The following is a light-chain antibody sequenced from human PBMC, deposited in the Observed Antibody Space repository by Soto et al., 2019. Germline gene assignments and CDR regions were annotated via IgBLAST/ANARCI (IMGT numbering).Light chain of an antibody. CDR3: SSFAGWNNCWV. V-gene: IGLV2-8*01. CDR1: SSDVGAYNY. Sequence: QSVLTQPPSASGSPGQSVTISCTGTSSDVGAYNYVSWFQQHPGKAPKLMIYEVSKRPSGVPDRFSGSKSGNTASLTVSGLQAEDEADYYFSSFAGWNNCWVFGGGTQLTVL. CDR2: EVS. J-gene: IGLJ3*02.